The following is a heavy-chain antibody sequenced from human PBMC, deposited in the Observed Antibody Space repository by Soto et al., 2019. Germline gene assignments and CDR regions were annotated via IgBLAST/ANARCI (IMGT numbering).Heavy chain of an antibody. CDR3: ARGLYCISTSCSLPYYYFGMDV. CDR1: GYTFTTYD. V-gene: IGHV1-8*01. D-gene: IGHD2-2*01. J-gene: IGHJ6*02. CDR2: TNPNSGNT. Sequence: ASVKVSCKVSGYTFTTYDITWVRQATGQGLEWMGWTNPNSGNTGYAQKFQGRVTMTRDTSTSTAYMELSGLTSEDTATYYCARGLYCISTSCSLPYYYFGMDVWGQGTTVTVSS.